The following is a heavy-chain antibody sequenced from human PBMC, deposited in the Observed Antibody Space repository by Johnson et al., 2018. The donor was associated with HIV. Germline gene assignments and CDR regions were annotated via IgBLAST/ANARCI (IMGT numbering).Heavy chain of an antibody. D-gene: IGHD5-18*01. CDR2: VSAGGDNT. J-gene: IGHJ3*02. Sequence: MQLVESGGGLVQPGGSLRLSCAASGFTFSSYAMDWVRQTPGKGLAWVSAVSAGGDNTYYADSVKGRFTISRDNVKNSLYLQMNSLRAEDTAVYYCARERDTDMAGDAFDIWGQGTMVTVSS. V-gene: IGHV3-23*04. CDR1: GFTFSSYA. CDR3: ARERDTDMAGDAFDI.